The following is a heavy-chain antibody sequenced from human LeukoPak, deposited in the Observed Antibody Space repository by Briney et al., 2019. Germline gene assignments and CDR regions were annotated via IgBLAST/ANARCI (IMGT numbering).Heavy chain of an antibody. V-gene: IGHV3-23*01. CDR2: ISGSGGST. Sequence: GGSLRLSCAASGFTFSNYAMSWVRQAPGKGLEWVSAISGSGGSTYYADSVKGRFTISRDNSKNTLYLQMNSLGAEDTAVYYCARGRSIPPALYYFDYWGQGTLVTVSS. J-gene: IGHJ4*02. CDR1: GFTFSNYA. CDR3: ARGRSIPPALYYFDY. D-gene: IGHD2-2*01.